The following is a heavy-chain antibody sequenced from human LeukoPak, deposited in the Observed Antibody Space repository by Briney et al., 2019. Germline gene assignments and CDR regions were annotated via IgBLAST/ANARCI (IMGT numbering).Heavy chain of an antibody. Sequence: ASVKVSCKASGYTFTSYGISWVRQAPGQGLEWMGGIIPIFGTANYAQKFQGRVTITADESTSTAYMELSSLRSEDTAVYYCARDQMIVVTTGAFDIWGQGTMVTVSS. D-gene: IGHD3-22*01. CDR1: GYTFTSYG. J-gene: IGHJ3*02. CDR3: ARDQMIVVTTGAFDI. CDR2: IIPIFGTA. V-gene: IGHV1-69*13.